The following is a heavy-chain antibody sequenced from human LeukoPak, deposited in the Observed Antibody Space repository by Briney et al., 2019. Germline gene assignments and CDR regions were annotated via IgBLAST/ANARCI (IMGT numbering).Heavy chain of an antibody. CDR1: GGSISSGDYY. CDR3: ARVDSNYVLGY. D-gene: IGHD4-11*01. Sequence: SQTLSLTCTVSGGSISSGDYYWSWIRQPPGKGLEWIGYIYYSGSTYYNPSLKSRATISVDTAKTQFSLKLSSVTAADTAVYYCARVDSNYVLGYWGQGTLVTVSS. J-gene: IGHJ4*02. V-gene: IGHV4-30-4*08. CDR2: IYYSGST.